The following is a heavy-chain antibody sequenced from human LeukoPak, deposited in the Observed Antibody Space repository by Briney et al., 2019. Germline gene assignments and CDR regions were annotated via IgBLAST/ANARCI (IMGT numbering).Heavy chain of an antibody. J-gene: IGHJ6*02. CDR2: INGEGSRI. CDR3: ARDPGYYYYGMDV. CDR1: GFNLRIYW. Sequence: PGGSLRLSCAVTGFNLRIYWIPWVRHSPGRGLEWVARINGEGSRISYADSVRGRFTISRDNAKNTAYLQMNSLRAEDTALYYCARDPGYYYYGMDVWGQGTTVVVSS. V-gene: IGHV3-74*01.